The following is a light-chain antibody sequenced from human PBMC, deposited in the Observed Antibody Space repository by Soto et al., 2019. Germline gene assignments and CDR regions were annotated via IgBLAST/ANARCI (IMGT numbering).Light chain of an antibody. Sequence: EIVLTQSPGTLSLSPGERATLSCRASQSLSTNYLAWYQRKPGQAPRLLIYGVSSRATDIPRRFSGSGSGTDFTLTITRLEPEDFAVYYCQQYGSSPSTFGQGTKVEIK. CDR1: QSLSTNY. CDR2: GVS. J-gene: IGKJ1*01. V-gene: IGKV3-20*01. CDR3: QQYGSSPST.